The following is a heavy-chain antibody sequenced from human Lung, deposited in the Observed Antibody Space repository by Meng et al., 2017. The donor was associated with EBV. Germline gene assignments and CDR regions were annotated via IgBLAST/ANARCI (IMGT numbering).Heavy chain of an antibody. CDR3: GRDQGRELINH. Sequence: QGQLQESGPVLVKPSGTLSLTCTVSGDSISSDSWWSWVRQPPGKGLEWIGEVYHRGDTNYNPSLKSRVDISVDKSKNQFYLSLFSVTAADTAVYYCGRDQGRELINHWGQGTLVTVSS. V-gene: IGHV4-4*02. J-gene: IGHJ4*02. CDR1: GDSISSDSW. D-gene: IGHD1-7*01. CDR2: VYHRGDT.